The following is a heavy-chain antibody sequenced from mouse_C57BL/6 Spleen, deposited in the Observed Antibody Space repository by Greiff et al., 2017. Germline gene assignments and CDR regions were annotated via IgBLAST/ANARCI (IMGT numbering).Heavy chain of an antibody. CDR3: ARREYYGSSYYAMDY. CDR2: IDPNSGGT. CDR1: GYTFTSYW. V-gene: IGHV1-72*01. D-gene: IGHD1-1*01. J-gene: IGHJ4*01. Sequence: QVQLQQPGAELVKPGASVKLSCKASGYTFTSYWMHWVKQRPGRGLEWIGRIDPNSGGTKYNEKFKCKATLTVDKPSSTAYMQLSSLTSEDSAIYYCARREYYGSSYYAMDYWGQGTSVTVSS.